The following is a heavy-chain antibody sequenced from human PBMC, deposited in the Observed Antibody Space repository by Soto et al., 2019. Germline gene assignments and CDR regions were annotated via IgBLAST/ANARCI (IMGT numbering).Heavy chain of an antibody. CDR3: ASLGLIAARDY. Sequence: GGSLRLPCAASGFTFSSYEMNWVRQAPGKGLEWVSYISSSGSTIYYADSVKGRFTISRDNAKNSLYLQMNSLRAEDTAVYYCASLGLIAARDYWGQGTLVTVSS. CDR2: ISSSGSTI. V-gene: IGHV3-48*03. J-gene: IGHJ4*02. D-gene: IGHD6-6*01. CDR1: GFTFSSYE.